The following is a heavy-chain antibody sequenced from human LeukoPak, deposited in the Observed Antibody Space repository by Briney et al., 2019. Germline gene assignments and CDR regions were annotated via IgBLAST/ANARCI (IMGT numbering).Heavy chain of an antibody. Sequence: GGSLRLSCAGSGFTFSKYWMTWVRQAPGKGLEWVANIKKDGGEKYYVDSVNGRFTISRDDANNSLYLQMSSLRAEDTAVYFCARDMPYCSGDSCYFGWKENYYYYYMDVWGKGTTVTVSS. CDR2: IKKDGGEK. J-gene: IGHJ6*03. V-gene: IGHV3-7*01. CDR3: ARDMPYCSGDSCYFGWKENYYYYYMDV. D-gene: IGHD2-15*01. CDR1: GFTFSKYW.